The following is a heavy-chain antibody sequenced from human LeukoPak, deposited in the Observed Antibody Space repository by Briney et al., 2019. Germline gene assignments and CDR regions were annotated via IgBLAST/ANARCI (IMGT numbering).Heavy chain of an antibody. D-gene: IGHD4-23*01. CDR3: ARDNSVEDTAWWFDP. CDR2: ISAYNGNT. Sequence: GASVKVSCKASGYTFTSYAMNWVRQAPGQGLEWMGWISAYNGNTNYAQKLQGRVTMTTDTSTSTDYMELSSLRSEDTAVYYCARDNSVEDTAWWFDPWGQGTLVTVSS. CDR1: GYTFTSYA. V-gene: IGHV1-18*01. J-gene: IGHJ5*02.